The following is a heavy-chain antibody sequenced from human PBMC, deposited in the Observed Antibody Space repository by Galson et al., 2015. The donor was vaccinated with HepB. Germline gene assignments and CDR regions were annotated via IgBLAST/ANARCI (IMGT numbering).Heavy chain of an antibody. D-gene: IGHD3-3*01. CDR1: GYTSTSHW. CDR2: IYPGDSHT. J-gene: IGHJ6*02. Sequence: QSGAEVKKPGESLKLSCKGSGYTSTSHWIGWVRQMPGKGLEWMGIIYPGDSHTRYSPSFQGQVTISVDRSISTAYLQWSSLKASDTAVYYCARDYDFWSGDTYYYYGMDAWGQGTTVTVSS. CDR3: ARDYDFWSGDTYYYYGMDA. V-gene: IGHV5-51*03.